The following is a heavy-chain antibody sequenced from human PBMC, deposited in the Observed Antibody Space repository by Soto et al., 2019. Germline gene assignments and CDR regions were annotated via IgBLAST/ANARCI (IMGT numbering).Heavy chain of an antibody. Sequence: WGSLRLSCIASGCTFSNYPISWVRQAPGKGPEWTSTISDNGANTFIGDAMKDHVDIPRDNCRNTVFLHLSTVRAEDRGIYYCTQAIGADFFYYWGKETRFTVSS. CDR3: TQAIGADFFYY. CDR1: GCTFSNYP. V-gene: IGHV3-23*01. D-gene: IGHD6-25*01. J-gene: IGHJ4*02. CDR2: ISDNGANT.